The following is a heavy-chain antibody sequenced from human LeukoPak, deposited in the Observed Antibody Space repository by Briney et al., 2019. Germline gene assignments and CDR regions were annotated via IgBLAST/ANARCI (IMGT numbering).Heavy chain of an antibody. CDR2: VYIIVVTFESGST. CDR1: ASPSSILTT. CDR3: ARNASSGFFND. D-gene: IGHD6-25*01. J-gene: IGHJ1*01. Sequence: SETLSSPALCLASPSSILTTGVGSGSPQARGSSGWGVYIIVVTFESGSTHYNPSLRSRVVVSADTSKNQFSLTLRSVTAADTAVYFCARNASSGFFNDWGQGILVTVSS. V-gene: IGHV4-28*01.